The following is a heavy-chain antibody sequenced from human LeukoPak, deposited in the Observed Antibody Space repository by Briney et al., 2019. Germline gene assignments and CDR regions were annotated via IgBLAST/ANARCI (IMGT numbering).Heavy chain of an antibody. D-gene: IGHD3-10*01. Sequence: ASVKVSCKASGYTFTSYYMHWVRQAPGQGLEWMGITNPSGGSTSYAQKFQGRVTMTRDTSTSTVYMELSSLRSEDTAVSYCARDAHMVRDRRAFDIWGQGTMVTVSS. V-gene: IGHV1-46*03. CDR3: ARDAHMVRDRRAFDI. CDR1: GYTFTSYY. CDR2: TNPSGGST. J-gene: IGHJ3*02.